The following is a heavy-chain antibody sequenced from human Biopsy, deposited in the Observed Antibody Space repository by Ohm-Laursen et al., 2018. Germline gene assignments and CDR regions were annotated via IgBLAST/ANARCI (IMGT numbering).Heavy chain of an antibody. CDR3: ARVPLPGIGAAYQGRFLYGMDV. CDR2: ITQSGST. Sequence: SETLSLTCSVYGGSFNGYFWSWIRQPPGKGLEWIGDITQSGSTNYSPSLKSRVTISVDTAKKQFSLSLRSVTAADTAVYYCARVPLPGIGAAYQGRFLYGMDVGGQGTTVSVSS. J-gene: IGHJ6*02. D-gene: IGHD6-13*01. CDR1: GGSFNGYF. V-gene: IGHV4-34*01.